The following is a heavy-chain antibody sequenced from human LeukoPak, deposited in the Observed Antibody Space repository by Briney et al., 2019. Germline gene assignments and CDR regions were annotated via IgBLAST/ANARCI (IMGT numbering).Heavy chain of an antibody. V-gene: IGHV3-53*01. Sequence: GGSLRLSCTVSGFTVSSNSMSWVRQAPGKGLEWVSFIYSGGNTHYSDSVKGRFTISRDNSKNTLYLQINSLRADDTAVYYCARRAGEYSHPYDYWGQGTLVTVSS. CDR1: GFTVSSNS. J-gene: IGHJ4*02. CDR3: ARRAGEYSHPYDY. D-gene: IGHD4-17*01. CDR2: IYSGGNT.